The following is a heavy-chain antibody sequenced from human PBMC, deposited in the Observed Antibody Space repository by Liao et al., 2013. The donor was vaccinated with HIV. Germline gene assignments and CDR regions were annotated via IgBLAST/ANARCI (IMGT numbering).Heavy chain of an antibody. Sequence: QVQLQESGPGLVKPSETLSLTCTVSGDSIRSRYWSWIRQPAGKGLEWIGRIYTSGSTNYNPSLKRRVTISVDTSKNQFSLKLSSVTAADTAVYYCAREEIPHDYYDSSGPFDYWGQGTLVTVSS. CDR3: AREEIPHDYYDSSGPFDY. CDR1: GDSIRSRY. J-gene: IGHJ4*02. V-gene: IGHV4-4*07. D-gene: IGHD3-22*01. CDR2: IYTSGST.